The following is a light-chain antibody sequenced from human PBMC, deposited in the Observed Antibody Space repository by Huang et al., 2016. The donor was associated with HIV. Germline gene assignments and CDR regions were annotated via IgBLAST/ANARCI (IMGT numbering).Light chain of an antibody. Sequence: EIVLTQSPGTLSLSPWERATLSCRASQSVSSSYLAWYQQKPGQAPRLRIYGASSRANGLPDRCSGRGSGTAFTRTISRLEPEDFAVYYCQQYGSSLSITFGQGTRLEMK. J-gene: IGKJ5*01. CDR2: GAS. CDR3: QQYGSSLSIT. CDR1: QSVSSSY. V-gene: IGKV3-20*01.